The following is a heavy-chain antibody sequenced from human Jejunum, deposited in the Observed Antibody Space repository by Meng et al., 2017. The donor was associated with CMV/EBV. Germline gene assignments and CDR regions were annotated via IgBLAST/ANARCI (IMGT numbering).Heavy chain of an antibody. D-gene: IGHD2-15*01. Sequence: LKISCAASGFMFNNFAMNWVRQAPGKGLKWVASITGSGGNTYYADSVKGRFTISRDNSKNTLYLQMNSLRADDTAVYYCARLSDSWGQGTRVTVSS. J-gene: IGHJ4*02. CDR3: ARLSDS. CDR1: GFMFNNFA. V-gene: IGHV3-23*01. CDR2: ITGSGGNT.